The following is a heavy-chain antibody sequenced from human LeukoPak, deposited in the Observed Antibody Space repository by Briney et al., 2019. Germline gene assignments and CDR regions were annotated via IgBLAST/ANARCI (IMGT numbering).Heavy chain of an antibody. CDR2: IYYSGYT. J-gene: IGHJ5*02. CDR3: ARPVAGSGDWFDP. V-gene: IGHV4-59*08. Sequence: SETLSLTCTVSGGSISSYYWSWIRQPPGKGLEYIGYIYYSGYTNYNPSLKSRVTISVDTSKNQFSLKLSSVTAADTAVYYCARPVAGSGDWFDPWGQGTLVTVSS. CDR1: GGSISSYY. D-gene: IGHD6-19*01.